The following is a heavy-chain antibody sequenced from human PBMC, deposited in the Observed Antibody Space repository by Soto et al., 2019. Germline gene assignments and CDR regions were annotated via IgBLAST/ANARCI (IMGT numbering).Heavy chain of an antibody. V-gene: IGHV1-2*04. CDR1: GYTFTGYY. CDR3: ARGKGQGITIFGVVIPPTDGYYYMDV. CDR2: INPNSGGT. J-gene: IGHJ6*03. Sequence: GASVKVSCKASGYTFTGYYMHWVRQAPGQGLEWMGWINPNSGGTNYAQKFQGWVTMTRDTSISTAYMELSRLRSDDTAVYYCARGKGQGITIFGVVIPPTDGYYYMDVWGKGTTVTVSS. D-gene: IGHD3-3*01.